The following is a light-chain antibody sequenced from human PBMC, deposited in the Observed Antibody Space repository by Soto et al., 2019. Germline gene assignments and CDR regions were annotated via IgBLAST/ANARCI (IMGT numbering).Light chain of an antibody. Sequence: QSALAQPASVSGSPGQSITISCTGTSSDIGGYYYVSWYQHHPGKAPKLLIYQVTNRPSRVSNRFSGSKSGNTASLTISGLQADDEADYYCTSYSSSDICYVFGTGTKVTV. CDR1: SSDIGGYYY. CDR3: TSYSSSDICYV. V-gene: IGLV2-14*01. J-gene: IGLJ1*01. CDR2: QVT.